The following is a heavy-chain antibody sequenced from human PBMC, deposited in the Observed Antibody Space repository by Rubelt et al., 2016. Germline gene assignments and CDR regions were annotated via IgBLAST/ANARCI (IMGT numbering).Heavy chain of an antibody. CDR1: GGSISGYY. Sequence: QVQLQESGPGLVKPSETLSLTCTVSGGSISGYYWSWIRQPPGKALEWIGYIYYSGNTNYSPSLNSRVTISVDTSKNQFSLKLSDGTDAETGVYYGAKRKQRASGRWDWVDPWGQGTLVTVSS. V-gene: IGHV4-59*01. CDR2: IYYSGNT. D-gene: IGHD6-25*01. J-gene: IGHJ5*02. CDR3: AKRKQRASGRWDWVDP.